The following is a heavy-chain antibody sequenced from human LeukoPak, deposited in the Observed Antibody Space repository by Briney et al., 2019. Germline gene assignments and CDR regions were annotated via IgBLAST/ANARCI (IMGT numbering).Heavy chain of an antibody. CDR2: ISSSGSTI. CDR3: ARDPENVSGSHSHFDL. Sequence: VGSLRLSCAASGFTFSSYEMNWVRQAPGKGLEWVSYISSSGSTIYYADSVKGRFTISRDNAKNSLYLQMNSLRAEDTAVYYCARDPENVSGSHSHFDLWGRGTLVTVSS. J-gene: IGHJ2*01. V-gene: IGHV3-48*03. CDR1: GFTFSSYE. D-gene: IGHD1-26*01.